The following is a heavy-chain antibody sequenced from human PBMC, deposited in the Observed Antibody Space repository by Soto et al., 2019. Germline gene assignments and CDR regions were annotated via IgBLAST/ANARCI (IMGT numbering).Heavy chain of an antibody. CDR1: GDSVTSGNYY. CDR3: ARSPVDTSMIYWFDP. CDR2: IYYSGNT. J-gene: IGHJ5*01. Sequence: SETLSLTCTVSGDSVTSGNYYWSWIRQPPGKGLEWIGYIYYSGNTNYSPSLKSRVTMSLDRSNNQFSLNLSSVTAADTAVYYCARSPVDTSMIYWFDPWGQGILVTVSS. D-gene: IGHD5-18*01. V-gene: IGHV4-61*01.